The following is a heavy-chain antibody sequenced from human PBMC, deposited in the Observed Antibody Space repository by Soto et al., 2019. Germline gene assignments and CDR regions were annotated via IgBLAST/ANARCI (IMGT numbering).Heavy chain of an antibody. CDR1: GYTFTSYG. D-gene: IGHD6-19*01. V-gene: IGHV1-18*01. CDR2: ISPYNGKT. J-gene: IGHJ5*02. CDR3: ARDYSSGWSTNFWGKGENWFDP. Sequence: QVQLVQSGAEVKKPGASVKVSCKTSGYTFTSYGISWVRQAPGQGLEWMGWISPYNGKTNYAQKVQGRVTMTTDTPTRTAYMELRSLRSDDTAVYYCARDYSSGWSTNFWGKGENWFDPWGQGTLVTVSS.